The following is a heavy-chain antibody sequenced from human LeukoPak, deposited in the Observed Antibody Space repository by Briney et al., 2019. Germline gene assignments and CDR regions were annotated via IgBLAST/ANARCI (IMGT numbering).Heavy chain of an antibody. J-gene: IGHJ5*02. D-gene: IGHD6-13*01. V-gene: IGHV4-4*07. CDR2: IYTSGST. CDR3: AMKGIAAAGTRFDP. CDR1: GGSISSYY. Sequence: PSETLSLTCTVSGGSISSYYWSWIRQPAGKGLEWIGRIYTSGSTNYNPSLKSRVTMSVATSKNQFSLKLSSVTAADTAVYYCAMKGIAAAGTRFDPWGEGTVVTVSS.